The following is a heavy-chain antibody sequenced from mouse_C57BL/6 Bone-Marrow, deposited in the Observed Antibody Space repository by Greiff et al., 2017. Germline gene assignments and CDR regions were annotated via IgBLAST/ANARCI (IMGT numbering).Heavy chain of an antibody. D-gene: IGHD1-1*01. V-gene: IGHV1-42*01. Sequence: VHVKQSGPELVKPGASVKISCKASGYSFTGYYMNWVKQSPEKSLEWIGEINPSTGGTTYNQKFKAKATLTVDKSSSTAYMQLKSLTSEDSAVYYCARYRYYGSSHWYFDVWGTGTTVTVSS. CDR1: GYSFTGYY. CDR3: ARYRYYGSSHWYFDV. J-gene: IGHJ1*03. CDR2: INPSTGGT.